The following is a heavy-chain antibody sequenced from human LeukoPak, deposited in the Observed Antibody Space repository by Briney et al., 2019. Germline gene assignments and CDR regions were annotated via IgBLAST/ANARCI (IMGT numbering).Heavy chain of an antibody. D-gene: IGHD3-22*01. CDR2: MNPNSGNT. CDR1: GYTFTTYD. Sequence: ASVKVSCKASGYTFTTYDINWLRQATGQGLEWMGWMNPNSGNTGYAQKFQGRVTITRNTSISTAYMELSSLRSEDTAVYYCARGRVVVSAWGLQNYYYSYMDVWGKGTTVTVSS. CDR3: ARGRVVVSAWGLQNYYYSYMDV. J-gene: IGHJ6*03. V-gene: IGHV1-8*03.